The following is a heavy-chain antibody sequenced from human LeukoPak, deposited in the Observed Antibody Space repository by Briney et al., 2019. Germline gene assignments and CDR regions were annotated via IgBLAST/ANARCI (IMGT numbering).Heavy chain of an antibody. CDR1: GGSFSGYY. V-gene: IGHV4-59*08. CDR3: AGHRPRNTVDF. J-gene: IGHJ4*02. D-gene: IGHD2/OR15-2a*01. Sequence: SETLSLTCAVYGGSFSGYYWSWIRQPPGKGLEWIAYISDIGSINYNLSLKSRVTISLDTSKNQFSLKLSSVTAADTAVYYCAGHRPRNTVDFWGQGTLVTVSS. CDR2: ISDIGSI.